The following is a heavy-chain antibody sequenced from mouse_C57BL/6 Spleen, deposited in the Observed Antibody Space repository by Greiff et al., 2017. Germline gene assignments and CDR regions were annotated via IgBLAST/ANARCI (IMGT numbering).Heavy chain of an antibody. V-gene: IGHV5-9*01. CDR2: ISGGGGNT. CDR1: GFTFSSYT. Sequence: DVMLVESGGGLVKPGGSLKLSCAASGFTFSSYTMSWVRQTPEKRLEWVATISGGGGNTYYPDSVKGRFTISRDNAKNTLYLQMSSLRSEDTALYYWASLYDYDEGYFDYWGQGTTLTVSS. J-gene: IGHJ2*01. D-gene: IGHD2-4*01. CDR3: ASLYDYDEGYFDY.